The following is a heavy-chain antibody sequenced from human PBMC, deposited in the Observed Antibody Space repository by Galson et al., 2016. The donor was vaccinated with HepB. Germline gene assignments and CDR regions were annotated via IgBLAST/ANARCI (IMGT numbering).Heavy chain of an antibody. CDR3: ARRGYYDIHGQSPLEDY. CDR2: IDPSDSYT. D-gene: IGHD3-9*01. Sequence: QSGAEVKKPGESLRISCKASGYSFTDYWISWVRQMPGKGLEWMGRIDPSDSYTNYSPSFQGHVTISADKSISTAYLQWSGLTASDTAMYYLARRGYYDIHGQSPLEDYWGQGTLVTVSP. CDR1: GYSFTDYW. V-gene: IGHV5-10-1*01. J-gene: IGHJ4*02.